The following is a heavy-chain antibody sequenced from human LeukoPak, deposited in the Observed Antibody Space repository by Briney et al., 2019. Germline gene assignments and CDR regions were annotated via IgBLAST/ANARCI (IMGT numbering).Heavy chain of an antibody. V-gene: IGHV3-7*01. Sequence: PGGSLRLSCAASGFTFSSYWVSWVGQAPGKGLEWVANIKQDGSEKYYVDSVKGRFTISRDNAKNSLYLQMNSLRAEDTAVYYCVLLEEGVGDYWGQGTLVTVSS. CDR3: VLLEEGVGDY. D-gene: IGHD2/OR15-2a*01. CDR2: IKQDGSEK. J-gene: IGHJ4*02. CDR1: GFTFSSYW.